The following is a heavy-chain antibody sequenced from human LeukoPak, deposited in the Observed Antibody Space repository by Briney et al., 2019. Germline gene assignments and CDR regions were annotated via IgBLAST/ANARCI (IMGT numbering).Heavy chain of an antibody. CDR3: ARAVVSQSSYAFDI. Sequence: PSETLSLTCTVSGGSISSYYWSWIRQPPGKGLEWIGYIYYSGSTNYNPSLKSRVTISVDTSKNQFSQKLSSVTAADTAVYYCARAVVSQSSYAFDIWGQGTMVTVSS. CDR1: GGSISSYY. J-gene: IGHJ3*02. D-gene: IGHD5/OR15-5a*01. CDR2: IYYSGST. V-gene: IGHV4-59*01.